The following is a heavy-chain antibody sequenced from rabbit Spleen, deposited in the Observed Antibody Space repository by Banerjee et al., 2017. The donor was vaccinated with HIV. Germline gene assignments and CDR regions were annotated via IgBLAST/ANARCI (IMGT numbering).Heavy chain of an antibody. CDR3: ARDLVGVIVWNFYL. D-gene: IGHD6-1*01. Sequence: QSLEESGGDLVKPGASLTLTCTASGFSFIAGYYMCWVRQAPGKGLEWIACIHAAGVNNIYYANWAKGRFTISKTSSTTVTLRMTSLTAADRATYFCARDLVGVIVWNFYLWGQGTLVTVS. J-gene: IGHJ4*01. V-gene: IGHV1S40*01. CDR1: GFSFIAGYY. CDR2: IHAAGVNNI.